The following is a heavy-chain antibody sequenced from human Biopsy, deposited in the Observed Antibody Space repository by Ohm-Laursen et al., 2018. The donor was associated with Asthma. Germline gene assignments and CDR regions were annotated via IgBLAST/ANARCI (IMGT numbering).Heavy chain of an antibody. Sequence: SLRLSCAASGFTFRPFAMSWVRQAPGKGLEWISTISGSGDITYYADSVKGRLFISRDNSRNTLYLQMSSLRAEDTAPYYCAKEQQWLVNDAFDIWGQGTMVTVSS. CDR1: GFTFRPFA. J-gene: IGHJ3*02. D-gene: IGHD6-19*01. CDR3: AKEQQWLVNDAFDI. V-gene: IGHV3-23*01. CDR2: ISGSGDIT.